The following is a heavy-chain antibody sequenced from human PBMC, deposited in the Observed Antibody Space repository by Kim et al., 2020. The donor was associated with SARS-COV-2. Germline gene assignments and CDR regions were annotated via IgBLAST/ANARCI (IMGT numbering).Heavy chain of an antibody. V-gene: IGHV4-39*07. CDR1: GGSISSSSYY. D-gene: IGHD3-10*01. J-gene: IGHJ6*02. CDR3: ARDRRGGSGSYYMYYYYGMDV. Sequence: SETLSLTCTVSGGSISSSSYYWGWIRQPPGKGLEWMGSIYYRGSTYYNPSLKSRVTISVDTSKNQFSLKLSSVTAADTAVYYCARDRRGGSGSYYMYYYYGMDVWGQGTTVTVSS. CDR2: IYYRGST.